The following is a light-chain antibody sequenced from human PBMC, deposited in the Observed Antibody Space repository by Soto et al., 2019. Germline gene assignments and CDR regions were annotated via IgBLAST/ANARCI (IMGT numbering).Light chain of an antibody. J-gene: IGLJ1*01. CDR1: SSDVGGYNY. Sequence: QSVLTQPASVSGSPGQSITVSCTVTSSDVGGYNYVSWYQQHPGKAPRLMIYDVTNRPSGVSDRFSGSKSGNTASLTISGLQAEDEADYYCSSYRRGSTYVFGTGTKVTVL. V-gene: IGLV2-14*03. CDR2: DVT. CDR3: SSYRRGSTYV.